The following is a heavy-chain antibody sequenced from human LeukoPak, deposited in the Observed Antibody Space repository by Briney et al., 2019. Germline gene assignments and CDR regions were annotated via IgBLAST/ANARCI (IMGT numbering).Heavy chain of an antibody. J-gene: IGHJ4*02. CDR2: IKHDESEK. Sequence: GGSLRLSCAASVLSFNSDWMDWVRQAPWKGLEWVANIKHDESEKNYLDSVKGRFTISRDNAQNSLYLQMNGLRVEDTAVYYCTRRLDDWGQGTLVTVSS. CDR1: VLSFNSDW. V-gene: IGHV3-7*01. CDR3: TRRLDD. D-gene: IGHD3-16*01.